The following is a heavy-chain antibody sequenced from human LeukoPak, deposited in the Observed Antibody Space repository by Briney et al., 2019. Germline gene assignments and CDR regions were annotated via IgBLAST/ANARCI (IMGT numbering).Heavy chain of an antibody. V-gene: IGHV1-69*01. CDR3: ARGGMSTSPTLDSYYYYMDV. D-gene: IGHD2-2*01. CDR2: IIPIFGTA. Sequence: GASVKVSCKASGGTFSSYAISWVRQAPGQGLEWMGGIIPIFGTANYAQKFQGRVTITAEESTSTAYMGLSSLRSEDTAVYYCARGGMSTSPTLDSYYYYMDVWGKGTTVTVSS. CDR1: GGTFSSYA. J-gene: IGHJ6*03.